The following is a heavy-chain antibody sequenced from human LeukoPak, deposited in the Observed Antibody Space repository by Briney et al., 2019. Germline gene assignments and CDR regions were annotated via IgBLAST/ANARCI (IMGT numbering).Heavy chain of an antibody. Sequence: SETLSLTCTVSGGSISSGGYYWSWIRQHPGKGLEWIGSIYYSGSTYYNPSLKSRVTISVDTSKNQFSLKLSSVTAADTAVYYCARRAGYFRYYYMDVWGKGTTVTVSS. CDR2: IYYSGST. CDR3: ARRAGYFRYYYMDV. CDR1: GGSISSGGYY. J-gene: IGHJ6*03. D-gene: IGHD3-9*01. V-gene: IGHV4-39*01.